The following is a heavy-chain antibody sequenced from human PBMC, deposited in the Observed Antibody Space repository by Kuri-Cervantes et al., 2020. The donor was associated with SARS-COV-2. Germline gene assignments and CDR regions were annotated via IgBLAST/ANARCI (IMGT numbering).Heavy chain of an antibody. CDR3: ARVGNYDILTAGSFDY. D-gene: IGHD3-9*01. J-gene: IGHJ4*02. V-gene: IGHV4-34*01. Sequence: GSLRLSCAVYGGSFSGYYWSWIRQPPGKGLEWIGEINHSGSTNYNPSLKSRVTVSVDTSKNQFSLKLSSVTAADTAVYYCARVGNYDILTAGSFDYWGQGTLVTVSS. CDR2: INHSGST. CDR1: GGSFSGYY.